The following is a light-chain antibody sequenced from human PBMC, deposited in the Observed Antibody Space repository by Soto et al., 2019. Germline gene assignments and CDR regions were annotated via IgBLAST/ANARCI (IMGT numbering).Light chain of an antibody. CDR1: QGITNH. CDR3: QQINNYPVT. J-gene: IGKJ4*01. V-gene: IGKV1-9*01. CDR2: SAS. Sequence: DIHLTQSPDFLSASIGDKVTITCRASQGITNHLAWYQQKPGKPPNLLIYSASTLQSGVPSRFSGSGSGTEFTLTINSLQPADFATYFCQQINNYPVTFGGGTKVEIQ.